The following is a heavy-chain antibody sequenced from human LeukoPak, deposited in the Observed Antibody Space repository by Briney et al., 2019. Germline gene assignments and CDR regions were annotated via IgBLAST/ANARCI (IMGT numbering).Heavy chain of an antibody. Sequence: SETLSLTCTVFGGSLNSGSYYWSWVRQHPGKGLEWIGYISDRGGTHYNPSLKSRVSISGDTTKNHFSLSVNSVTAADTAVYYCARMPRVTEVVTPYYFAHWGQGTLVTVSS. D-gene: IGHD2-21*02. J-gene: IGHJ4*02. V-gene: IGHV4-31*03. CDR1: GGSLNSGSYY. CDR2: ISDRGGT. CDR3: ARMPRVTEVVTPYYFAH.